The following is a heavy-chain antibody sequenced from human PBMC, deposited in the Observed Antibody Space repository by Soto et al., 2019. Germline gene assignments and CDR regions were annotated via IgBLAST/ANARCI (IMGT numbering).Heavy chain of an antibody. CDR2: INWNSGSI. V-gene: IGHV3-9*01. J-gene: IGHJ5*02. CDR3: AKGRGALAVVSNWFDP. Sequence: EVQLVESGGGLVQPGRSLRLSCAAFGFTFEDYAMHWIRQTPGKGLEWVAGINWNSGSIGYADSVKGRFTISRDNANKSLYLQMDSLRTEATALYFCAKGRGALAVVSNWFDPWGQGTLVTVSS. D-gene: IGHD3-22*01. CDR1: GFTFEDYA.